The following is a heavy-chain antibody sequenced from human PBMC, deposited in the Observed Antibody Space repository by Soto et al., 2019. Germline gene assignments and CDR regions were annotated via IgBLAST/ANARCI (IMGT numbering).Heavy chain of an antibody. Sequence: SETLSLTCTVSGGSVSSGNYYWSWIRQPPGKGLEWIGSIYYSGSTYYNPSLKSRVTISVDTSKNQFSLKLSSVTAADTAVYYCARLSITMIVVVITSYYFDYWGQGTLVTVSS. CDR2: IYYSGST. CDR1: GGSVSSGNYY. J-gene: IGHJ4*02. D-gene: IGHD3-22*01. V-gene: IGHV4-39*01. CDR3: ARLSITMIVVVITSYYFDY.